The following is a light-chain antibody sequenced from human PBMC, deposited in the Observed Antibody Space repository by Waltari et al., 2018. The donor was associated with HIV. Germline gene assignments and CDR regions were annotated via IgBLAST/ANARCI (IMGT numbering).Light chain of an antibody. V-gene: IGKV2D-29*02. CDR1: QSLKHTDGKPY. CDR2: EVS. CDR3: MQSVHLLFT. Sequence: DIVMTQTSPFLPAIPGQPPSFSCNSSQSLKHTDGKPYLYWSLQRPGPSPQVLMSEVSKRYAGVPGRVSGSGSGAHFTLKIARFEAEDGGSYCCMQSVHLLFTFGQGTKLEIK. J-gene: IGKJ2*01.